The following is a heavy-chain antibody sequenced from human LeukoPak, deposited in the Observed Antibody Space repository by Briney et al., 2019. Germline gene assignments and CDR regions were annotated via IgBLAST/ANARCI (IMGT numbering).Heavy chain of an antibody. J-gene: IGHJ4*02. CDR1: GGSFSGYY. CDR2: INHSGST. V-gene: IGHV4-34*01. D-gene: IGHD6-13*01. Sequence: SETLSLTCAVYGGSFSGYYWSWIRQPPGKGLEWIGEINHSGSTNYNPSLKSRVTISVDTSKNQFSLKLSSVTAADTAVYYCVKQLVRSDFDYWGQGTLVTVSS. CDR3: VKQLVRSDFDY.